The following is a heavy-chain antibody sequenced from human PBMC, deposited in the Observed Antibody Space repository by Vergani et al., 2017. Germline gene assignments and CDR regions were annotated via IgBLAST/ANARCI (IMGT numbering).Heavy chain of an antibody. J-gene: IGHJ4*02. CDR3: ARSGTYCTSGSCPAI. CDR1: GYSIRNGYY. CDR2: SYHSGST. D-gene: IGHD2-15*01. V-gene: IGHV4-38-2*01. Sequence: QVQLQESGPGLVEPSETLSPTCAVSGYSIRNGYYWGWIRQPPGKGLEWIGSSYHSGSTHYNPCLKSRVTIPFDTSKNDFSLKVTSVTAADTAVYYCARSGTYCTSGSCPAIWGQGTLVTVSS.